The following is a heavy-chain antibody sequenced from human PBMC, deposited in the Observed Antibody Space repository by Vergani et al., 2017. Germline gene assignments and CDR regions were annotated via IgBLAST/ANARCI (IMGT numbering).Heavy chain of an antibody. D-gene: IGHD2-8*01. CDR1: GFDFSQAW. Sequence: EVQVVQSGGGLVKPGGSLRLSCEVPGFDFSQAWMNWVRQSPGKGLEYIGLSKPKTEGGTTHYNAAMKGRVTISRDDSKSVLFLEMTNLAPEYTAVYYCCDTNYANSLDFWGQGTLVTVSS. V-gene: IGHV3-15*05. CDR3: CDTNYANSLDF. J-gene: IGHJ4*02. CDR2: SKPKTEGGTT.